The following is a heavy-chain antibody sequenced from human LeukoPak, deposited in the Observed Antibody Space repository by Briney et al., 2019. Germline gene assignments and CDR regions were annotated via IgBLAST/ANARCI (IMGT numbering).Heavy chain of an antibody. Sequence: PGGSLRLSCAASGFTFSSYAMHWVRQAPGKGLEWVAVISYDGSNKYYADSVKGRFTISRDNFKNTLYLQMNSLRAEDTAVYYCARAHRGYYDSSGLDAFDIWGQGTMVTVSS. V-gene: IGHV3-30-3*01. J-gene: IGHJ3*02. CDR2: ISYDGSNK. CDR1: GFTFSSYA. CDR3: ARAHRGYYDSSGLDAFDI. D-gene: IGHD3-22*01.